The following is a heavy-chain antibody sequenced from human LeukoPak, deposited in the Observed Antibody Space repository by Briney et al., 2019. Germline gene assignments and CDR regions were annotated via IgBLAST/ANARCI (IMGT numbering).Heavy chain of an antibody. CDR3: AREGGYCSSTSCYEGAFDI. J-gene: IGHJ3*02. CDR2: ISSSSYI. CDR1: GFTFSSYS. V-gene: IGHV3-21*01. D-gene: IGHD2-2*01. Sequence: PGGSLRLSCAASGFTFSSYSMNWVRQAPGKGLEWVSSISSSSYIYYADSVKGRFTISRDNAKNSLYLQMNSLRAEDTAVYYCAREGGYCSSTSCYEGAFDIWGQGTMVTVSS.